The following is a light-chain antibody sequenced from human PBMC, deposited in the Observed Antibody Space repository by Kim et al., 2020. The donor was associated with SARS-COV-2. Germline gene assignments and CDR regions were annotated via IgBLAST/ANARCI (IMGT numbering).Light chain of an antibody. CDR3: SSHTSTNTLV. V-gene: IGLV2-14*01. CDR1: SSDVGGHNY. J-gene: IGLJ2*01. CDR2: DVS. Sequence: QSALTQPAYVSGSPGQSITISCTGTSSDVGGHNYVSWYQQHPGKAPKLMIYDVSKRPSGVSNRFSGSKSGNTASLTISGLQAEDEADYYCSSHTSTNTLVFGGGTQLTVL.